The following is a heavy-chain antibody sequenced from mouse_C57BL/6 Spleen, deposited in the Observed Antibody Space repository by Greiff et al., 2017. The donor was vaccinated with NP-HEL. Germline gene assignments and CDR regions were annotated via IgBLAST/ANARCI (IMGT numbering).Heavy chain of an antibody. D-gene: IGHD1-1*01. CDR3: TSYGSRYYFDY. CDR2: IDPENGDT. V-gene: IGHV14-4*01. CDR1: GFNIKDDY. Sequence: VQLKESGAELVRPGASVKLSCTASGFNIKDDYMHWVKQRPEQGLEWIGWIDPENGDTEYASKFQGKATITADTSSNTAYLQLSSLTSEDTAVYYCTSYGSRYYFDYWGQGTTLTVAS. J-gene: IGHJ2*01.